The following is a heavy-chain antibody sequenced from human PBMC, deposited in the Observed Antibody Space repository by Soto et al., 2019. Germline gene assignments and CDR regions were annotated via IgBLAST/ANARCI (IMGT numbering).Heavy chain of an antibody. Sequence: NPSETLSLTCAVYGGSFSGYYWSWIRQPPGKGLEWIGEINHSGSTNYNPSLKSRVTISVDTSKNQFSLKLSSVTAADTAVYYCARRTSKLVLRGGGWFDPWGQGTLVTVSS. J-gene: IGHJ5*02. V-gene: IGHV4-34*01. CDR1: GGSFSGYY. D-gene: IGHD6-6*01. CDR2: INHSGST. CDR3: ARRTSKLVLRGGGWFDP.